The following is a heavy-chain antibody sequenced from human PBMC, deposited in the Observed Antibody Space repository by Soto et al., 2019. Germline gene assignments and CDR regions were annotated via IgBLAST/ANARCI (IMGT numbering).Heavy chain of an antibody. Sequence: PSETLSLTCTFSVASVSTDGYYCSWIRQPPWRTLEWIGYIYYSGSSGYNPSLKSRVTASVDTSKNQFSLILSSVTAADTAVYFCARLSRLALVAHTYYLSLDVWGQGTKVIVSP. CDR1: VASVSTDGYY. D-gene: IGHD5-12*01. CDR3: ARLSRLALVAHTYYLSLDV. V-gene: IGHV4-61*08. CDR2: IYYSGSS. J-gene: IGHJ6*01.